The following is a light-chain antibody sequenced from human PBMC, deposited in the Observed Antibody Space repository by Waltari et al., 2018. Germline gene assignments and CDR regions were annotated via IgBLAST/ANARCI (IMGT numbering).Light chain of an antibody. Sequence: QSVLTQPPSASGTPGQRVTISCSGSSSNIGSNTVNWYQQLPGTAPKLLIYSNNQRPSGGPDLFSGSKSGTSASLAISGLQSEDEADYYCAAWDDSLNGYVFGTGTKVTVL. CDR1: SSNIGSNT. V-gene: IGLV1-44*01. CDR2: SNN. J-gene: IGLJ1*01. CDR3: AAWDDSLNGYV.